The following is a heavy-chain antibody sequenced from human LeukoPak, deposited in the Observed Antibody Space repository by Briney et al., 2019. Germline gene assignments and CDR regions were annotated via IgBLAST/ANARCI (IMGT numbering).Heavy chain of an antibody. Sequence: QPGGSLRLSCAASGFTFSSYIMNWVRQAPGKGLEWVSYISSSSSTIYYADSVKGRFTTSRDNAKNSLYLQMNSLRAEDTAVYYCARVPPYCTNGVCYTTLDYWGQGTLVTVSS. J-gene: IGHJ4*02. CDR3: ARVPPYCTNGVCYTTLDY. CDR1: GFTFSSYI. CDR2: ISSSSSTI. D-gene: IGHD2-8*01. V-gene: IGHV3-48*01.